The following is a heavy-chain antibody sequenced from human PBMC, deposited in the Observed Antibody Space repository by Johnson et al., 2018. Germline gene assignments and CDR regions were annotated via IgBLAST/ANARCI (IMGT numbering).Heavy chain of an antibody. D-gene: IGHD3-22*01. CDR3: ARDGGWLPHGGAFDI. CDR1: GGTFSSYA. V-gene: IGHV1-69*12. J-gene: IGHJ3*02. Sequence: QVQLVQSGAEVKKXGSSVKVXCKASGGTFSSYAISWVLQAPGQGLEWMGGIIPIFGTANYAQKFQGRVPITADESTGTAYMELSSLRSEDTAVYYCARDGGWLPHGGAFDIWGQGTMVTVSS. CDR2: IIPIFGTA.